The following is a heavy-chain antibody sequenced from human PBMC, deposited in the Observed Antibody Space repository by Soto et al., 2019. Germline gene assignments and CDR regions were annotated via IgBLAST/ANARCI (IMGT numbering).Heavy chain of an antibody. Sequence: EVQLVESGGGLVQPGGSLKLSCAASGLTFSGSAMHWVRQTSGKGLEWVGRIRSKVNSYATAYAASVKGRFTISRDDSKNTAYLQMNSLKTEDTAVYYCTRDSSGWPDWGQGTLVTVSS. D-gene: IGHD6-19*01. CDR2: IRSKVNSYAT. CDR3: TRDSSGWPD. CDR1: GLTFSGSA. J-gene: IGHJ4*02. V-gene: IGHV3-73*02.